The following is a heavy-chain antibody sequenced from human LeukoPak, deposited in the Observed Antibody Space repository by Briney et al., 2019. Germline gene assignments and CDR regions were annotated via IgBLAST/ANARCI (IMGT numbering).Heavy chain of an antibody. V-gene: IGHV1-69*06. CDR3: ARDNPWSKGPFDY. J-gene: IGHJ4*02. CDR2: IIPIFGTA. D-gene: IGHD3-3*01. Sequence: SVKVSCKASGGTFSSYAISWVRQAPGQGLEWMGGIIPIFGTANYAQKFQGRVTITADKSTSTAYMELSSLRSEGTAVYYCARDNPWSKGPFDYWGQGTLVTVSS. CDR1: GGTFSSYA.